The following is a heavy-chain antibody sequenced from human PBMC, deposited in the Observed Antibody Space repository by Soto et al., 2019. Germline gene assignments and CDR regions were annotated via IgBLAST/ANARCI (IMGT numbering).Heavy chain of an antibody. Sequence: QLQESGPGLVKPSETLSLTCSVSGDSINSDKYYWGWIRQPPGKGLEWIGSIYYRGNTYYNPSPQTRVTISLAKSKCQFSLRLNSVTAADSAVYFCARLEGLATISYYFDFWGQGAQVTVSS. CDR3: ARLEGLATISYYFDF. CDR1: GDSINSDKYY. CDR2: IYYRGNT. J-gene: IGHJ4*02. V-gene: IGHV4-39*01. D-gene: IGHD3-9*01.